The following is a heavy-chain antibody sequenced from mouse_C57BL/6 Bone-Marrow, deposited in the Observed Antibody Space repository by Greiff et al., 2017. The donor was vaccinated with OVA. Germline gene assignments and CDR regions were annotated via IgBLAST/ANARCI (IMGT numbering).Heavy chain of an antibody. J-gene: IGHJ4*01. CDR3: ASLWLRRDYYAMDY. CDR2: ISSGGSYT. CDR1: GFTFSSYG. V-gene: IGHV5-6*01. D-gene: IGHD2-2*01. Sequence: EVKLVESGGDLVKPGGSLKLSCAASGFTFSSYGMSWVRQTPDKRLEWVATISSGGSYTYYPDSVKGRFTISRDNAKNTLYLQMSSLKSEDTAMCYCASLWLRRDYYAMDYWGQGTSVTVSS.